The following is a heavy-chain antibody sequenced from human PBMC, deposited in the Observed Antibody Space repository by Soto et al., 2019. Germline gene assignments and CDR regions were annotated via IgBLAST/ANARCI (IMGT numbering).Heavy chain of an antibody. J-gene: IGHJ3*01. CDR3: ARGGSYDRSGHWVADSAFAF. D-gene: IGHD3-22*01. CDR2: ISTLNGNT. Sequence: QVQLEQSRGEVKMPGASVTVSCKASGYSFATYGFSWVRQAPGQGLEWMGWISTLNGNTMYEQRFQGRVTMTTETATTRAYMELRSLTSDDTGVYYCARGGSYDRSGHWVADSAFAFWGQGTMVSVSS. CDR1: GYSFATYG. V-gene: IGHV1-18*01.